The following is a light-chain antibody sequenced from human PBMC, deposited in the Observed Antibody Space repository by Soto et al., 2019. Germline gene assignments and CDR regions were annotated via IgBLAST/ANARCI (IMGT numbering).Light chain of an antibody. CDR1: SRDLTSYNY. CDR3: SSHTNSDTVYV. J-gene: IGLJ1*01. Sequence: QSVLTQPASVSGSPGQSITISCAGTSRDLTSYNYVSWYQQHPGQAPKLIIYEVNNRPSGVSNRFSGSKSGTTASLTISGLQVEDEADYYCSSHTNSDTVYVFGAGTKVTVL. V-gene: IGLV2-14*01. CDR2: EVN.